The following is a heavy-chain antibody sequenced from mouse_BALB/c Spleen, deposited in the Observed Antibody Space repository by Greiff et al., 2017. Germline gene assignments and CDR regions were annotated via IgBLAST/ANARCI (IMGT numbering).Heavy chain of an antibody. J-gene: IGHJ2*01. Sequence: VKLQESGAELARPGASVKLSCKASGYTFTSYWMQWVKQRPGQGLEWIGAIYPGDGDTRYTQKFKGKATLTADKSSSTAYMQLSSLASEDSAVYYCARSHYYGSSFSFDYWGQGTTLTVSS. CDR3: ARSHYYGSSFSFDY. CDR1: GYTFTSYW. V-gene: IGHV1-87*01. D-gene: IGHD1-1*01. CDR2: IYPGDGDT.